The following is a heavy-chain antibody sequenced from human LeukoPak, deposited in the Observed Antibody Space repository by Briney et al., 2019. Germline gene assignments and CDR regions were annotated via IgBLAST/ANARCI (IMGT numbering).Heavy chain of an antibody. CDR1: GYTFTGYY. CDR2: INPNSGGT. V-gene: IGHV1-2*02. J-gene: IGHJ4*02. CDR3: ARVRFGEYYGFDY. Sequence: GASVKVSCKASGYTFTGYYMHWVRQAPGQGLEWMGWINPNSGGTNYAQKFQGRVTMTRDTSISTAYMELSRLRSDDTAVYYCARVRFGEYYGFDYWGQGTLVTVSS. D-gene: IGHD3-10*01.